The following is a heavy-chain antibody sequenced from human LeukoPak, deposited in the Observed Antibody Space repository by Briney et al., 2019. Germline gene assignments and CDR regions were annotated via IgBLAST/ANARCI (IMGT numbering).Heavy chain of an antibody. V-gene: IGHV1-3*03. CDR2: INAGNGNT. J-gene: IGHJ4*02. D-gene: IGHD3-3*01. Sequence: ASVKVSCKASGYTFTSYAMHWVRQAPGQRLEWMGWINAGNGNTKYSQEFQGRVTITRDTSASTAYMELSSLRSEDMAVYYCARDYYDFWSGYHTFDYWGQGTLVTVSS. CDR1: GYTFTSYA. CDR3: ARDYYDFWSGYHTFDY.